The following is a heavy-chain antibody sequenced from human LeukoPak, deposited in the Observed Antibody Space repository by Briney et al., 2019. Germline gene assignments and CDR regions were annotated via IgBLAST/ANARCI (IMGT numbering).Heavy chain of an antibody. J-gene: IGHJ2*01. CDR1: GGSFSGYY. CDR3: ARPDPYGDGGFDL. Sequence: SETLSLTCAVYGGSFSGYYWSWIRQPPGKGLEWIGEINHSGSTNYNPSLKSRVTISVDTSKNQFSLKLSSVTAADTAVYYCARPDPYGDGGFDLWGRGTLVTLSS. V-gene: IGHV4-34*01. D-gene: IGHD4-17*01. CDR2: INHSGST.